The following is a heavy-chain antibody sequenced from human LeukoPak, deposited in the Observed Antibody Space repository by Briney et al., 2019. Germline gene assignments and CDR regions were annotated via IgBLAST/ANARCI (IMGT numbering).Heavy chain of an antibody. CDR1: GYTFTSYD. V-gene: IGHV1-8*03. D-gene: IGHD6-19*01. CDR3: ARGLEGAVAGTDLDY. J-gene: IGHJ4*02. Sequence: VKVSFKASGYTFTSYDINWVRQATGQGLEWMGWMNPNSGNTGYAQKFQGRVTITRNTSISTAYMELSSLRSEDTAVYYCARGLEGAVAGTDLDYWGQGTLVTVSS. CDR2: MNPNSGNT.